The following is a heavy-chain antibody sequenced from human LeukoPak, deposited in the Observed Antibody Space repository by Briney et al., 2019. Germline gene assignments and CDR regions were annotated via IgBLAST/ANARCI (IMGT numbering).Heavy chain of an antibody. J-gene: IGHJ4*02. D-gene: IGHD2-2*01. CDR3: ARAGLMGDIVVVPAAYYYFDY. Sequence: PSETLSLTCTVSGSSISGHSWGWVRQPPGKGLEWVGYDSNNGNINFNPALKSRVTISVDTSKRQFSLKLRSVTAADTAVYYCARAGLMGDIVVVPAAYYYFDYWGQGTLVTVSS. V-gene: IGHV4-59*11. CDR1: GSSISGHS. CDR2: DSNNGNI.